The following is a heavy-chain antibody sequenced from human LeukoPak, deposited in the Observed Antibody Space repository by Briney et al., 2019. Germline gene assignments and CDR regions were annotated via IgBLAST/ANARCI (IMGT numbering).Heavy chain of an antibody. CDR3: ARDQSSYQYNWFDP. CDR1: GGTFSSYA. J-gene: IGHJ5*02. Sequence: AASVKVSCKASGGTFSSYAISWVRQAPGQGLEWMGGIIPIFGTANYAQKFQGRVTITTDESTSTAYMELSSLRSEDTAVYYCARDQSSYQYNWFDPWGQGTLVTVSS. V-gene: IGHV1-69*05. CDR2: IIPIFGTA. D-gene: IGHD6-13*01.